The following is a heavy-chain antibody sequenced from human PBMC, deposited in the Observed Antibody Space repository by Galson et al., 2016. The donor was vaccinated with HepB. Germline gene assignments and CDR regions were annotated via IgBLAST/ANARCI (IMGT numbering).Heavy chain of an antibody. D-gene: IGHD2-21*02. V-gene: IGHV4-34*01. J-gene: IGHJ4*02. Sequence: ETLSLTCAVYGASFSGYYCTWIRQPPGEGLEWIGEISHSGITNYNPSLNSRVTISVDTSKNQFSLKLSSVTAADTAMCYCAVTNCGGDCYSLSDWGQGTLVTVSS. CDR1: GASFSGYY. CDR3: AVTNCGGDCYSLSD. CDR2: ISHSGIT.